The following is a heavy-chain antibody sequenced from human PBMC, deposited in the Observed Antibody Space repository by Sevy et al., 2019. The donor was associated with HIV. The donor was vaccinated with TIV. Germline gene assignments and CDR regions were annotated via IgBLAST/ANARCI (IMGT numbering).Heavy chain of an antibody. J-gene: IGHJ4*02. CDR3: AKDPGIAVAGDYFDY. CDR1: GFTFSSYA. CDR2: ISGSGGST. Sequence: GGSLRLSCAASGFTFSSYAMSWVRQAPGKGLEWVSAISGSGGSTYYADSVKGRFTISRDNSKNTLYLHMNSLRAEDTAVYYCAKDPGIAVAGDYFDYWGQGTLVTVSS. V-gene: IGHV3-23*01. D-gene: IGHD6-19*01.